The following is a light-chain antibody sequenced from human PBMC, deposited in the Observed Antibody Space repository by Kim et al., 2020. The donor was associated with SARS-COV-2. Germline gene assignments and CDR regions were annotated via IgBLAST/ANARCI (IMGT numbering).Light chain of an antibody. V-gene: IGKV1-12*01. CDR3: HQAYSFST. Sequence: DIQMTQSPSSVSASVGDRVTITCRASQSISNWLAWYQQKLGKAPKLLIYDASSLQSGVPSRFSGSGSGTDFTLTISSLQPEDFATYFCHQAYSFSTFGQGTKVDIK. CDR2: DAS. CDR1: QSISNW. J-gene: IGKJ1*01.